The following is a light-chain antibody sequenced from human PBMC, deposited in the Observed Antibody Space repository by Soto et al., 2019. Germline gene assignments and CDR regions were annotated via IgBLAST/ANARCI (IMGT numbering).Light chain of an antibody. CDR1: QIIVTN. Sequence: VLTQSPATLSVSPGERATLSCRTSQIIVTNLAWYQQKPGQAPRLLIYGAFIRAPGFPVRFRGTGSGAEFTLNISSLQSEDGALYYCQQYDKWPDTFGQGTNLEIK. CDR3: QQYDKWPDT. CDR2: GAF. V-gene: IGKV3-15*01. J-gene: IGKJ2*01.